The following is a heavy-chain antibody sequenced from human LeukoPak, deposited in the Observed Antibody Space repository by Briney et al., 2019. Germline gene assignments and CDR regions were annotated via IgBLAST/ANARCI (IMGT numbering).Heavy chain of an antibody. D-gene: IGHD4-17*01. V-gene: IGHV3-30*18. CDR2: ISYDGSTV. CDR3: AKGYPPMTTVTLPFDY. Sequence: PGGSLRLSCAVSGFTFSTYGIHWVRQAPGKGLEWVALISYDGSTVYHADSVKGRFTISRDNSKNTLFLQMNSLRAEDTAVYFCAKGYPPMTTVTLPFDYWGQGTLVTVSS. CDR1: GFTFSTYG. J-gene: IGHJ4*02.